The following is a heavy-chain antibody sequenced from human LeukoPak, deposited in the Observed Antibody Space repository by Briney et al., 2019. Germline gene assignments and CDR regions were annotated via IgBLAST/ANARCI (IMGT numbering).Heavy chain of an antibody. J-gene: IGHJ4*02. V-gene: IGHV4-30-4*01. CDR3: ARRSRYYDSSGYYQFDY. CDR1: GGSISSGDYY. CDR2: IYYSGST. D-gene: IGHD3-22*01. Sequence: SETLSLTCTVSGGSISSGDYYWSWIRQPPGKGLEWIGYIYYSGSTYYNPSLKSRVTISVDTSKNQFSLKLSSVPAADTAVYYCARRSRYYDSSGYYQFDYWGQGTLVTVSS.